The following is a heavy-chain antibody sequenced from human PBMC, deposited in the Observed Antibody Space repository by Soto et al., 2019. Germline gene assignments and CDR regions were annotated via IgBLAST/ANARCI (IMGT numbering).Heavy chain of an antibody. V-gene: IGHV3-21*01. CDR1: GFTFSSYS. D-gene: IGHD2-2*01. Sequence: GGSLRLSCAASGFTFSSYSMNWVRQAPGKGLEWVSSISSSSSYIYYADSVKGRFTISRDNAKNSLYLQMNSLRAEDTAVYYCARGHCSSTSCYPAPPDDYWGQGTLVTVSS. J-gene: IGHJ4*02. CDR2: ISSSSSYI. CDR3: ARGHCSSTSCYPAPPDDY.